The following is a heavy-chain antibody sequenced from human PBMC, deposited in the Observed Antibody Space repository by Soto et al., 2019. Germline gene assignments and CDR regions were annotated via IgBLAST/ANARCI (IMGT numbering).Heavy chain of an antibody. Sequence: GESLKISCKGSGYSFPSYLICWVRQLPVKGVEWMGIIYPGDSDTRYSPSFQGQVTISVDKSINTVFLQWSSLKASDTAIYYCARRLGYCDPSSCYPFDYWGRRTPVPV. CDR1: GYSFPSYL. D-gene: IGHD2-15*01. CDR2: IYPGDSDT. V-gene: IGHV5-51*01. CDR3: ARRLGYCDPSSCYPFDY. J-gene: IGHJ4*02.